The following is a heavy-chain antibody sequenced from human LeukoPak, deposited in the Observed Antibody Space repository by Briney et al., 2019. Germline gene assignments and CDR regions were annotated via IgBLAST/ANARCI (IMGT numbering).Heavy chain of an antibody. Sequence: QPGGSLRLSCSASEFIFSNYGMYWVRQAPGKGLEFVSAISSDGDNTFYADSVKGRFTISRDNSKNTLYLQTSSLRGEDTAVYYCERVNDYGDRNLYYFGYWGQGTLVTVSS. D-gene: IGHD4-17*01. V-gene: IGHV3-64D*06. CDR2: ISSDGDNT. CDR1: EFIFSNYG. J-gene: IGHJ4*02. CDR3: ERVNDYGDRNLYYFGY.